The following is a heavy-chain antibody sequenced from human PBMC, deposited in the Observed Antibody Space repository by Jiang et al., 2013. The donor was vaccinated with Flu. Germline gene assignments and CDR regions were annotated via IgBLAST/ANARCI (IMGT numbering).Heavy chain of an antibody. D-gene: IGHD1-26*01. CDR2: IIPIFGTA. CDR3: ARDSGSYTHYYYYMDV. J-gene: IGHJ6*03. Sequence: GAEVKKPGSSVKVSCKASGRHLQQLCYQLGATRPLDKGLSGWGGIIPIFGTANYAQKFQGRVTITADKSTSTAYMELSSLRSEDTAVYYCARDSGSYTHYYYYMDV. CDR1: GRHLQQLC. V-gene: IGHV1-69*06.